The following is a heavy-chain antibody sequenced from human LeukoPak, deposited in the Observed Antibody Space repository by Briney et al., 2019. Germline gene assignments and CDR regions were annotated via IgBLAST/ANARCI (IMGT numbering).Heavy chain of an antibody. J-gene: IGHJ4*02. CDR3: ARDILTGYSLYYFDY. Sequence: GGSLRLSCAASGFTLSSYWMSWVRQAPGKGLEWVANIKQDGSEKYYVDSVKGRFTISRDNAKNSLYLQMNSLRAEDTAVYYCARDILTGYSLYYFDYWGQGTLVTVSS. CDR1: GFTLSSYW. V-gene: IGHV3-7*01. D-gene: IGHD3-9*01. CDR2: IKQDGSEK.